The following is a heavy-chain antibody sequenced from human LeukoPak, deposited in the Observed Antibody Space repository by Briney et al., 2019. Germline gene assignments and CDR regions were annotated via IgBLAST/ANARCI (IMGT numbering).Heavy chain of an antibody. D-gene: IGHD4-17*01. J-gene: IGHJ4*02. CDR3: ARVWDYGDYHFDY. CDR1: GFTFSSYA. V-gene: IGHV3-30*04. CDR2: ISYDGSNK. Sequence: PGRSLRLSCAASGFTFSSYAMHWVRQAPGKGLEWVAVISYDGSNKYYADSVKGRFTISRDNSKNTLYLQMNSLRAEDTAVYYCARVWDYGDYHFDYWGQGTLVTVCS.